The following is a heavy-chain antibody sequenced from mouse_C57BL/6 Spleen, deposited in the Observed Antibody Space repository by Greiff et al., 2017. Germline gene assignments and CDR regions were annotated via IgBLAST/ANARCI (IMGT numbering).Heavy chain of an antibody. V-gene: IGHV1-80*01. Sequence: QVQLKESGAELVKPGASVKISCKASGYAFSSSWMNWVKQRPGKGLEWIGQIYPGDGDTNYNGKFKGKATLTADKSSSTAYMQLSSLTSEDSAVYFCARADPFDYWGQGTTLTVSS. CDR1: GYAFSSSW. CDR3: ARADPFDY. CDR2: IYPGDGDT. J-gene: IGHJ2*01.